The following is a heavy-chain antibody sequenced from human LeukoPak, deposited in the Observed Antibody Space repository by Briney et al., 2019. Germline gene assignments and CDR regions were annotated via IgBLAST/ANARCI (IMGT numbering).Heavy chain of an antibody. CDR2: IYYSGST. CDR3: ARATETTVVGPIYAFDS. J-gene: IGHJ3*02. CDR1: GYSISSSYY. V-gene: IGHV4-61*01. D-gene: IGHD4-23*01. Sequence: SETLSLTCAVSGYSISSSYYWSWIRQPPGKGLEWIGYIYYSGSTNYNPSLKSRVTISVDTSKNQFSLKLSSVTAADTAVYYCARATETTVVGPIYAFDSWGQGTMVTVSS.